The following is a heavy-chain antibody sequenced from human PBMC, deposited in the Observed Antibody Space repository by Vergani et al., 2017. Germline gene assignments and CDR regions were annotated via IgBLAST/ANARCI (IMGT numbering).Heavy chain of an antibody. CDR3: ARERYRTYYFDY. J-gene: IGHJ4*02. CDR2: ISYDGSNK. D-gene: IGHD5-12*01. V-gene: IGHV3-30*03. CDR1: GFTFSSYG. Sequence: QVQLVESGGGVVQPGRSLRLSCAASGFTFSSYGMHWVRQAPGKGLEWVAVISYDGSNKYYADSVKGRFTISRDNSKNTLYLQMNSLRAEDTAVYYCARERYRTYYFDYWGQGTLVTVSS.